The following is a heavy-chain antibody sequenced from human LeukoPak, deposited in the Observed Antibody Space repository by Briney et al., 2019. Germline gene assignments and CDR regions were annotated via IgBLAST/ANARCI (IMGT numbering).Heavy chain of an antibody. CDR3: ARDRVRRSTTGGAFDM. CDR1: GYTFTGYY. Sequence: ASVKVSCKASGYTFTGYYMHWVRQAPGQGLEWMGWINPNSGGTNYAQKLQGRVTMTTDTSTSTAYMELRSLRSDDTAIYYCARDRVRRSTTGGAFDMWGQGTMVTVSS. D-gene: IGHD2/OR15-2a*01. V-gene: IGHV1-2*02. J-gene: IGHJ3*02. CDR2: INPNSGGT.